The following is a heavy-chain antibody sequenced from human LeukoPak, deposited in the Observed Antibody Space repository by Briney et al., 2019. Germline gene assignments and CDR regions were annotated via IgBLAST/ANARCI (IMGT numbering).Heavy chain of an antibody. J-gene: IGHJ6*02. CDR3: AGTYDFWSGYYSNYYYGMDV. V-gene: IGHV4-34*01. CDR2: INHSGST. D-gene: IGHD3-3*01. Sequence: SETLSLTCAVYGGSFSGYYWSWIRQPPGKGLEWIGEINHSGSTNYNPSLKSRVTISVDTSKNQFSLKLSSVTAADTAVYYCAGTYDFWSGYYSNYYYGMDVLGQGTTVTVSS. CDR1: GGSFSGYY.